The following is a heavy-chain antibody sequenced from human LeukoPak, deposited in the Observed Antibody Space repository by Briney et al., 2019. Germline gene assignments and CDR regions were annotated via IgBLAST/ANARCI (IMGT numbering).Heavy chain of an antibody. J-gene: IGHJ4*02. D-gene: IGHD2-2*02. CDR2: INHSGST. V-gene: IGHV4-34*01. Sequence: SETLSLTCADYGGSFSGYYWSWIRQPPGKGLEWIGEINHSGSTNYNPSLKSRVTISVDTSKNQFSLKLSSVTAADTAVYYCARASVYCSSTSCYTYDYWGQGTLVTVSS. CDR1: GGSFSGYY. CDR3: ARASVYCSSTSCYTYDY.